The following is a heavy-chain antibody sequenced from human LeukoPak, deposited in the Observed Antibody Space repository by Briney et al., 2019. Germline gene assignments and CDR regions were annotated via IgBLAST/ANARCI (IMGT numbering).Heavy chain of an antibody. Sequence: PGRSLRLSCAASGFTFSSYGMHWVRQAPGKGLEWVAVISYDGSNKYYADSVKGRFTTSRDNSKNTLYLQMNSLRAEDTAVYYCAKDLYYYGSGSYYWGQGTLVTVSS. J-gene: IGHJ4*02. CDR1: GFTFSSYG. V-gene: IGHV3-30*18. D-gene: IGHD3-10*01. CDR3: AKDLYYYGSGSYY. CDR2: ISYDGSNK.